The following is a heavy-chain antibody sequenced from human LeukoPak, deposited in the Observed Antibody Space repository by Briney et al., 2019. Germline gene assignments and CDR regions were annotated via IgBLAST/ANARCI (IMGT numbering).Heavy chain of an antibody. CDR2: IIPILGIA. V-gene: IGHV1-69*02. D-gene: IGHD6-13*01. CDR3: ARVGESGSSWYGGAFDI. Sequence: GASVKVSCKASGGTFSSYTISWVRRAPGQGLEWMGRIIPILGIANYAQKFQGRVTITADKSTSTAYMELSSLRSEDTAVYYCARVGESGSSWYGGAFDIWGQGTMVTVSS. J-gene: IGHJ3*02. CDR1: GGTFSSYT.